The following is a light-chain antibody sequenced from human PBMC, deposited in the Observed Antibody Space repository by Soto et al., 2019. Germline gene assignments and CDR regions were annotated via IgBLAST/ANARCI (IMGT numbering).Light chain of an antibody. J-gene: IGKJ1*01. CDR2: SAS. CDR3: QQHNSSPWT. Sequence: DIQMTQSPSSLSSSVGDSVNISCRASQGIRNDLGWYQQKPGKAPKRLIYSASSLRSGVPSRFRGSGSGTEFTLTISSLQPEDFATYYCQQHNSSPWTFGQGTKVDIK. V-gene: IGKV1-17*01. CDR1: QGIRND.